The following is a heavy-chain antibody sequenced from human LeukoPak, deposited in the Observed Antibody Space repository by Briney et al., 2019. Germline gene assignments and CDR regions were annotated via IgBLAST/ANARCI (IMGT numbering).Heavy chain of an antibody. D-gene: IGHD3-22*01. CDR3: ARVSYDSSGYYPLDH. CDR1: GYTFTSYG. Sequence: ASVKVSCKASGYTFTSYGISWVRQAPGQGLEWMGWISAYNGNTNYAQKLQGRVTMTTDTSTSTAYMELRSLRSDDTAVYYCARVSYDSSGYYPLDHWGQGTLVTVSS. J-gene: IGHJ4*02. V-gene: IGHV1-18*01. CDR2: ISAYNGNT.